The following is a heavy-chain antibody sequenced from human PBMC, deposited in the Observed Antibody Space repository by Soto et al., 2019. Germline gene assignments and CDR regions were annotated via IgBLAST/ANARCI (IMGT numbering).Heavy chain of an antibody. Sequence: TLSLTCTVAGASVSTGVYYWTWIRQHPGKGLEWIGYIDNSGSTYYNPSLTGRVDISVDTSKNEFSLNLQSLTAADTAFYYCAGAVSDFDVRRYRTSYFDQWGQGILVTASS. CDR2: IDNSGST. CDR3: AGAVSDFDVRRYRTSYFDQ. CDR1: GASVSTGVYY. V-gene: IGHV4-31*03. D-gene: IGHD3-10*02. J-gene: IGHJ4*02.